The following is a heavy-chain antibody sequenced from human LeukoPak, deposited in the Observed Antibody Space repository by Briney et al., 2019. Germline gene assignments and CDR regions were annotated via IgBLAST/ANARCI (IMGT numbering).Heavy chain of an antibody. CDR1: GGSISSSDYY. CDR2: ISSSSSTI. CDR3: ARESAFDI. J-gene: IGHJ3*02. V-gene: IGHV3-11*04. Sequence: LSLTCTVSGGSISSSDYYWGWIRQPPGKGLEWVSYISSSSSTIAYADSVKGRFTISRDNAKNSLYLQMNSLRDEDTAVYYCARESAFDIWGQGTMVTVSS.